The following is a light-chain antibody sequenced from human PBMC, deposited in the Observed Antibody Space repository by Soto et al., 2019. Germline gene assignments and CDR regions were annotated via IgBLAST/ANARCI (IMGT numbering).Light chain of an antibody. CDR2: GNS. Sequence: QSALAQPPSVSGAPGQTATISCTGSPSNIGAGFDVHWYQQLPGTAPKLLIFGNSNRPSGVPDRFSGSKSGTSASLAITGLQAEDEAEYYCQSYDNSLSGYVIFGGGTKLTVL. CDR1: PSNIGAGFD. V-gene: IGLV1-40*01. CDR3: QSYDNSLSGYVI. J-gene: IGLJ2*01.